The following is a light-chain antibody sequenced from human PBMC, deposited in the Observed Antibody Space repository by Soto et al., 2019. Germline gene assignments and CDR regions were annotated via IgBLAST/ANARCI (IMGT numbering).Light chain of an antibody. V-gene: IGLV2-8*01. J-gene: IGLJ2*01. CDR3: SSYAGSSNLV. CDR2: EVN. Sequence: ALTQPPSASGSPGQSVSISCTGTSSDVGGYNYVSWYQQHPGKAPKLMIYEVNQRPSGVPDRFSGSKSDNTASLTVSRLQAEDEADYYCSSYAGSSNLVFGGGTKVTVL. CDR1: SSDVGGYNY.